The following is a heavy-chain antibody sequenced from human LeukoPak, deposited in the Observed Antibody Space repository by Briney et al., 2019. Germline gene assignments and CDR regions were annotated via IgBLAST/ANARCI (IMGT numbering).Heavy chain of an antibody. V-gene: IGHV3-7*01. D-gene: IGHD5-24*01. J-gene: IGHJ4*02. CDR3: ARNRGWRQFDS. CDR1: GFIFSDYW. CDR2: LKYDGIET. Sequence: SGGSLRLSCVASGFIFSDYWVDWVRQAPGKGLEWVAGLKYDGIETNYLESVRGRFTVSGDNAKNSLYLQMNNLRAEDTAVYYCARNRGWRQFDSWGQGTLVTVSS.